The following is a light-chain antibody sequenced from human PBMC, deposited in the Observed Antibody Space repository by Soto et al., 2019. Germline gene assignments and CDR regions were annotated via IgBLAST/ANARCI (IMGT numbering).Light chain of an antibody. CDR1: SSNIGSNT. V-gene: IGLV1-44*01. Sequence: QSVLTQPPSASGTPGQRVTISCSRSSSNIGSNTVNWYQQLPGTAPKLLIYSNNQRPSGVPDRFSGSKSGTSASLAISGLQSEDEADYYCAAWDDSLNGLYVFGTGTKVTVL. CDR2: SNN. CDR3: AAWDDSLNGLYV. J-gene: IGLJ1*01.